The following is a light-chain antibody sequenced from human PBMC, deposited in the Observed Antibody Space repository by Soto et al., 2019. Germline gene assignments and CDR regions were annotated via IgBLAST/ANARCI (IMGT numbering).Light chain of an antibody. CDR1: QSVSSTY. CDR2: GAS. V-gene: IGKV3-20*01. Sequence: EIVLTQSPGTLSLSPGERATLSCRASQSVSSTYLAWYQQKPGQAPSLLIYGASSRATGIPDRFSGSESGTDFTLTISRLEPEDFAVYYCQQYCNSIYTFGQGTKLEIK. CDR3: QQYCNSIYT. J-gene: IGKJ2*01.